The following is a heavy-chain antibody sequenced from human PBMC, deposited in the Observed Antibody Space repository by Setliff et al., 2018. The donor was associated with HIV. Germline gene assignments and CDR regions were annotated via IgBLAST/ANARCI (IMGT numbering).Heavy chain of an antibody. J-gene: IGHJ4*02. D-gene: IGHD3-3*01. CDR1: GGSISSGSYY. CDR2: IYTSGST. Sequence: PSETLSLTCTVSGGSISSGSYYWSWIRQPAGKGLEWIGRIYTSGSTNYNPSLKSRVTMSVDTSKNQFSLKLSSVTAADTAVYYCARGGFWSGYIDYWGQGTLVTVSS. CDR3: ARGGFWSGYIDY. V-gene: IGHV4-61*02.